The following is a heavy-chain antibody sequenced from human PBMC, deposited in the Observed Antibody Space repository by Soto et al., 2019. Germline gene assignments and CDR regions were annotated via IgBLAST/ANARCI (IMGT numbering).Heavy chain of an antibody. D-gene: IGHD3-22*01. Sequence: QLQLQESGSRLVKPSQTLSLTCAVSGGSLSSSAYSWSWIRQPPGKGLEWIGFIYQSGSTYYNPSLKSRVTLALDRPKNQVSLKLTSATAADTAVYYCARELLYYDSSGYSWDDAFDIWGQGTMVTVSS. J-gene: IGHJ3*02. CDR1: GGSLSSSAYS. CDR3: ARELLYYDSSGYSWDDAFDI. V-gene: IGHV4-30-2*01. CDR2: IYQSGST.